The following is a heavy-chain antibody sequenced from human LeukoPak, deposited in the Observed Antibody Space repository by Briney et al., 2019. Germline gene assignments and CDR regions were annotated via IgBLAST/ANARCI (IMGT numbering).Heavy chain of an antibody. D-gene: IGHD1-26*01. J-gene: IGHJ4*02. CDR3: ARDQIGAYGGSYSDPFDY. CDR2: ISSSGSII. V-gene: IGHV3-11*01. Sequence: GGSLRLSCAASGFTFSDYYMSWIRQAPGKGLEWVSYISSSGSIIYYADSVKGRFTISRDNAKNSLYPQMNSLRAEDTAVYYCARDQIGAYGGSYSDPFDYWGQGTLVTVSS. CDR1: GFTFSDYY.